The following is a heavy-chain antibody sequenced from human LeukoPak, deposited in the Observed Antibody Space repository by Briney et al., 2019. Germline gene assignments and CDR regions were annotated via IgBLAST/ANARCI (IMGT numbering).Heavy chain of an antibody. V-gene: IGHV1-69*05. D-gene: IGHD3-16*01. CDR1: GGTFSSYA. CDR3: VKGDDAFDI. J-gene: IGHJ3*02. Sequence: ASVRVSCKASGGTFSSYAISWVRQAPGQGLEWMGGIIPIFGTANYAQKFQGRVTMTTDTSTSTAYMELRSLRSDDTAVYYCVKGDDAFDIWGQGTMVTVSS. CDR2: IIPIFGTA.